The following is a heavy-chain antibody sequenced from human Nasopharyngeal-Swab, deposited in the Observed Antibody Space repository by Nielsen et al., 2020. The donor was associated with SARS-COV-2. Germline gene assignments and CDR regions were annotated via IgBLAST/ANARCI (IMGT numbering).Heavy chain of an antibody. D-gene: IGHD5-24*01. V-gene: IGHV3-7*04. Sequence: GGSLRLSCVASGFTFSDYWMSWFRQAPERGLEWVGNMNPAPDWSDHVDSVKGRFTISRDNAKNSLYLEMNSLRVEDTAVYYCAREDGVNTNDYWGQGTLVTVSS. CDR3: AREDGVNTNDY. CDR2: MNPAPDWS. J-gene: IGHJ4*02. CDR1: GFTFSDYW.